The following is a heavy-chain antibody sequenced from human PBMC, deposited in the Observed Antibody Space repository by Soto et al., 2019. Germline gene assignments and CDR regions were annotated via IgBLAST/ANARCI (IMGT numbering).Heavy chain of an antibody. J-gene: IGHJ4*02. V-gene: IGHV3-7*01. CDR2: IKQDGSEK. Sequence: PGGSLRLSCAASGFTFSSYWMSWVRQAPGKGLEWVANIKQDGSEKYYVDYVKGRFTISRDNAKNSLYLQMNSLRADDTAVYYCARFTREDFWSGYYDYWGQGTLVTVSS. D-gene: IGHD3-3*01. CDR3: ARFTREDFWSGYYDY. CDR1: GFTFSSYW.